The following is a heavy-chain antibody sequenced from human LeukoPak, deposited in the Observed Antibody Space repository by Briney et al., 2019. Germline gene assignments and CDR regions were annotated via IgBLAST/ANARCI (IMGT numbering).Heavy chain of an antibody. CDR2: IFTDGSTT. V-gene: IGHV3-74*01. D-gene: IGHD2-21*02. CDR3: ARELPREVTLDS. J-gene: IGHJ5*01. Sequence: GGSLRLSCVASEFDFFSYGMQWVRQAPGKGLVWVSRIFTDGSTTSYADSVKGRFTISRDNAKNTLYLEMKGLRVEDTAVYYCARELPREVTLDSWGQGTLVTVSP. CDR1: EFDFFSYG.